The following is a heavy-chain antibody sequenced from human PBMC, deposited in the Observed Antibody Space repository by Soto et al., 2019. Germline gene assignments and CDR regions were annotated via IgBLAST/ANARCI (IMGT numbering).Heavy chain of an antibody. J-gene: IGHJ6*02. CDR1: GYSFTNFW. D-gene: IGHD6-13*01. CDR3: ASSHIAAAPYGMDV. V-gene: IGHV5-51*01. Sequence: GESLKISCKCSGYSFTNFWSVLVRQMPGKGLECMGTIYPGDSDTRYSPSFQGQVTISADKSITTAYLQWSSLKASDTAIYYCASSHIAAAPYGMDVWGQATTVTVSS. CDR2: IYPGDSDT.